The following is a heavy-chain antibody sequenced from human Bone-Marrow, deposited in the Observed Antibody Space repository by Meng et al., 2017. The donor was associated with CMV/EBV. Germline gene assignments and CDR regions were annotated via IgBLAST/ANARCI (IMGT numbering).Heavy chain of an antibody. CDR2: IYPGDSDT. CDR1: GYRFADYW. Sequence: SCKGSGYRFADYWIGWVRQMPGKGLEWMGIIYPGDSDTRYSPSFQGQVTISADRSITTAYLQWSSLKASDTAMYYCARHGRTNGDYLYWGQGTLVTVS. V-gene: IGHV5-51*01. J-gene: IGHJ4*02. D-gene: IGHD4-17*01. CDR3: ARHGRTNGDYLY.